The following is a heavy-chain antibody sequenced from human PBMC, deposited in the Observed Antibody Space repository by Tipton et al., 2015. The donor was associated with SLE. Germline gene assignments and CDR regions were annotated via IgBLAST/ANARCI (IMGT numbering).Heavy chain of an antibody. CDR2: INHSGST. CDR3: AIRRGLYCSSTSCPVGFDP. V-gene: IGHV4-34*01. D-gene: IGHD2-2*01. CDR1: GGSFSGYY. J-gene: IGHJ5*02. Sequence: TLSLTCAVYGGSFSGYYWSWIRQPPGKGLERIGEINHSGSTNYNPSLKSRVTISVDTSKNQFSLKLSSVTAADTAVYYCAIRRGLYCSSTSCPVGFDPRGQGTLVTVSS.